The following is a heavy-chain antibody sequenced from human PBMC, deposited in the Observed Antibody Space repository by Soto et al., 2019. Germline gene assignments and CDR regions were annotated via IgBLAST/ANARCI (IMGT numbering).Heavy chain of an antibody. Sequence: SETLSLTCTVSGGSVSSGSYYWSWIRQPPGKGLEWIGYIYYSGSTNYNPSLKSRVTIPVDTSKNQFSLKLSSVTAADTAVYYCAREVVVVPAAPPLYSYGMDVWGQGTTVTVSS. J-gene: IGHJ6*02. V-gene: IGHV4-61*01. CDR3: AREVVVVPAAPPLYSYGMDV. CDR1: GGSVSSGSYY. CDR2: IYYSGST. D-gene: IGHD2-2*01.